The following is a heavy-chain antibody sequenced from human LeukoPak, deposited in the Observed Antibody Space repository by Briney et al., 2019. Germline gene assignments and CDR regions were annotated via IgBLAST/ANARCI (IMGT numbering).Heavy chain of an antibody. CDR3: ARMYCGGDCYSGFDY. V-gene: IGHV1-18*01. Sequence: ASVKVSCKASGCIFTNYGINWVRQAPGQGLEWMGWISAYNGNTNYAQKFQGRVTMTTDTSTTTAYMELRSLRPDDTAVYYCARMYCGGDCYSGFDYWGQGALVTVSS. CDR2: ISAYNGNT. J-gene: IGHJ4*02. D-gene: IGHD2-21*02. CDR1: GCIFTNYG.